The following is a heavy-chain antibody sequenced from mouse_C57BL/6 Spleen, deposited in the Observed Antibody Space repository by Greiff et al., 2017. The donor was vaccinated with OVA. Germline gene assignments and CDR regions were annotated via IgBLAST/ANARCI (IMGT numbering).Heavy chain of an antibody. CDR1: GYTFTDSE. V-gene: IGHV1-15*01. Sequence: VQLQESGAELVRPGASVTLSCTASGYTFTDSEMHWVKQTPVHGLEWIGAIDPETGGTAYNQKFKGKAILTAATSSSPAYMELRSLTYEDSAVYYGTIPPFITKVVNWYCDVWGTGTTVTVSS. CDR3: TIPPFITKVVNWYCDV. D-gene: IGHD1-1*01. J-gene: IGHJ1*03. CDR2: IDPETGGT.